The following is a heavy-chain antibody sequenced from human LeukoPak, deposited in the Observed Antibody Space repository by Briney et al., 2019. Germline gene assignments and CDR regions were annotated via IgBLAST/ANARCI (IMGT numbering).Heavy chain of an antibody. Sequence: SVKVSCKASGFTFTTSAMQWVRQARGQRLEWIGWIVVGSGNTNYAQKCQERVTITRDMSTSTAYMELSSLRSEDTAVYYCAAWGSYYYESSSYDKSFDLWGRGTLVTVSS. CDR1: GFTFTTSA. D-gene: IGHD3-22*01. J-gene: IGHJ2*01. CDR3: AAWGSYYYESSSYDKSFDL. V-gene: IGHV1-58*02. CDR2: IVVGSGNT.